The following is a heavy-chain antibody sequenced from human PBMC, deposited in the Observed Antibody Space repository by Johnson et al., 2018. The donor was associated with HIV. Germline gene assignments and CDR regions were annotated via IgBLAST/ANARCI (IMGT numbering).Heavy chain of an antibody. CDR2: ISYDGSNE. D-gene: IGHD1-26*01. CDR3: TTDGWERLHFRAKRPEAFDI. Sequence: QVQLVESGGGLVQPGRSLRLSCAASGFTFSSYALHWVRQAPGKGLDWVAIISYDGSNEYYADSVKGRFTISRDTSKNTLYLQMNSLKTEDTALYYCTTDGWERLHFRAKRPEAFDIWGQGTMVTVSS. V-gene: IGHV3-30-3*01. J-gene: IGHJ3*02. CDR1: GFTFSSYA.